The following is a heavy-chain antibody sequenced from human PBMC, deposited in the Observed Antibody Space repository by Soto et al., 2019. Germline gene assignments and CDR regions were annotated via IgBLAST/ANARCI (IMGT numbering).Heavy chain of an antibody. CDR2: IKQDGSEK. D-gene: IGHD6-13*01. CDR1: GFTFSNAW. V-gene: IGHV3-7*01. Sequence: GGSLRLSCAASGFTFSNAWINWVRQAPGKGLEWVANIKQDGSEKYYVDSVKGRFTISRDNAKNSLYLQMNSLRAEDTAVYFCARERRSYSSSKRASVAFDIWGQGTMVTVSS. CDR3: ARERRSYSSSKRASVAFDI. J-gene: IGHJ3*02.